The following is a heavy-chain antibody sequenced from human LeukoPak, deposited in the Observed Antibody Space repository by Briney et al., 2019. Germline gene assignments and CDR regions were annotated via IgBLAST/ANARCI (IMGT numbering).Heavy chain of an antibody. CDR2: IYWDDDQ. CDR3: AHSSDYGATFDP. V-gene: IGHV2-5*02. D-gene: IGHD4-17*01. Sequence: SGPTLVNPTQTLTLTCTFSGFSLSTRGVGVGWLRQPPGKALEWLALIYWDDDQLYRPSLKSRLTIIKDTSKTQVVLTITNMDPVDTAAYYCAHSSDYGATFDPWGQGTLVTVSS. CDR1: GFSLSTRGVG. J-gene: IGHJ5*02.